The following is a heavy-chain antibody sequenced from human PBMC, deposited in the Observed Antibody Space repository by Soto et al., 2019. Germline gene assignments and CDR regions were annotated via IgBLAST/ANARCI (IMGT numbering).Heavy chain of an antibody. CDR2: ISGSGGST. CDR1: GFSFSDYA. V-gene: IGHV3-23*01. J-gene: IGHJ2*01. Sequence: EVQLLESGGGLVQPGGSLRLSCAASGFSFSDYAMTWVRQAPGKGPEWVSGISGSGGSTYYADSVEGRFTISRDNSKNTLYLELNGWRAEDTAVYYWAKSGWGGVVPAVNWYFGLWGRGALLTVAS. D-gene: IGHD2-2*01. CDR3: AKSGWGGVVPAVNWYFGL.